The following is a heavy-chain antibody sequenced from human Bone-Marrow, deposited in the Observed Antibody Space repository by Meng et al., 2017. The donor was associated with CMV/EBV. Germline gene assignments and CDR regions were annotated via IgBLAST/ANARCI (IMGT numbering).Heavy chain of an antibody. CDR2: INPNSGGT. CDR3: ARIPKKYCSSTSCYLGWDY. Sequence: FTGYYMHWVRQAPGQGLEWMGWINPNSGGTNYAQKFQDRVTMTRDTSISTAYMELSRLRSDDTAVYYCARIPKKYCSSTSCYLGWDYWGQGTLVTVSS. J-gene: IGHJ4*02. CDR1: FTGYY. D-gene: IGHD2-2*01. V-gene: IGHV1-2*02.